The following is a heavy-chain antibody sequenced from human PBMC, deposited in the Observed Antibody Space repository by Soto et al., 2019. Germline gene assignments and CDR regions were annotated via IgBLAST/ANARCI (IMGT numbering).Heavy chain of an antibody. J-gene: IGHJ5*02. D-gene: IGHD3-22*01. CDR3: ARGDYYDRSGPVGWFDP. CDR2: IYYSGST. CDR1: GGSISSYY. Sequence: QVQLQESGPGLVKPSETLSLTCTVSGGSISSYYWSWIRQPPGKGLEWIGYIYYSGSTNYNPSLKSRVTISVNTSKNQFSLKLSSVTAADTAGYYCARGDYYDRSGPVGWFDPWGQGTLVTVSS. V-gene: IGHV4-59*01.